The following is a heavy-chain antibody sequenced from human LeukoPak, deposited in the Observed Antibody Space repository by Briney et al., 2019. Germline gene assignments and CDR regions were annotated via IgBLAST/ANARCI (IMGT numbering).Heavy chain of an antibody. CDR3: ARANGSYYGMDV. J-gene: IGHJ6*02. V-gene: IGHV4-59*01. D-gene: IGHD1-26*01. CDR1: GGSISSYY. Sequence: SETLSLTCTVSGGSISSYYWSWIRQPPGKGLEWIGYIYYSGSTNYNPSLKSQVTISVDTSKNQFSLKLSSVTAADTAVYYCARANGSYYGMDVWGQGTTVTVSS. CDR2: IYYSGST.